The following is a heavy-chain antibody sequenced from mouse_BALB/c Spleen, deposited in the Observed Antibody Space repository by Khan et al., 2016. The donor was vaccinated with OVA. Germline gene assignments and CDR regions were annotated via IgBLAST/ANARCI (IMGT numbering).Heavy chain of an antibody. CDR2: INPSNGYT. CDR1: GYTFTSYT. V-gene: IGHV1-4*01. CDR3: VRDGAYHRNDGWFAY. J-gene: IGHJ3*01. Sequence: VELVESGAELARPGASVKMSCKASGYTFTSYTIHWIKLRPGPGLEWIGFINPSNGYTNYNQKFKDKATLTADKSSTTVYMQLSSLTSDDSAVYNCVRDGAYHRNDGWFAYWGQGTLVTVSA. D-gene: IGHD2-14*01.